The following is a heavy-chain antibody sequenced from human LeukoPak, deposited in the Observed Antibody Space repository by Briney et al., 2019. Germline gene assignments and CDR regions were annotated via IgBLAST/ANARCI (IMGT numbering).Heavy chain of an antibody. D-gene: IGHD2/OR15-2a*01. CDR2: IKEDGSEK. Sequence: GGSLRLSCAASGFSFSGYWMTWVRQAPGKGLEWVANIKEDGSEKYCADFVKGRFTISRDNVKNSLDLQMNSLRAEDTAVYYCARRGSTDYWGQGTLVTVSS. J-gene: IGHJ4*02. CDR1: GFSFSGYW. V-gene: IGHV3-7*03. CDR3: ARRGSTDY.